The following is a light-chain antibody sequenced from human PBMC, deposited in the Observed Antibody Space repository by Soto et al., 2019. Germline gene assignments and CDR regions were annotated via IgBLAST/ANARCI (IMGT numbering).Light chain of an antibody. Sequence: EIVLTQSPGTLSLSPGERATLSCRASQSVSSSYLAWYQQKPGQAPRLLIYGASSRATGIPDRFSGSGSGTDFTLTTSRLEPEDFAVYYCPQYGSSPRLTFGGGTKVEIK. V-gene: IGKV3-20*01. CDR2: GAS. CDR1: QSVSSSY. CDR3: PQYGSSPRLT. J-gene: IGKJ4*01.